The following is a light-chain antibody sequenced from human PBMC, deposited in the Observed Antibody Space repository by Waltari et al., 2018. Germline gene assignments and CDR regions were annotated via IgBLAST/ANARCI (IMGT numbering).Light chain of an antibody. V-gene: IGKV1-33*01. CDR1: QDIYNS. CDR3: QRYASFLFT. J-gene: IGKJ3*01. CDR2: DAS. Sequence: DIQMTQSPSSLSASVGDRVTITCQASQDIYNSLNWYQQKPGKPPKLLIYDASNLETGVPSRFSGSGSGTDFTFTISSLQPEDIATYYCQRYASFLFTFGPGTKVDIK.